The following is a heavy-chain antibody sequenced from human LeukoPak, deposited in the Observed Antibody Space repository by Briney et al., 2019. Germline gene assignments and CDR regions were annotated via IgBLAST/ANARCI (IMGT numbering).Heavy chain of an antibody. CDR3: ARGGWSSGYYSSTYFDY. V-gene: IGHV3-21*01. CDR2: ISSSSSYI. Sequence: PGGSLRLSRAASGFTFSSYSMNWVRQAPGKGLEWVSSISSSSSYIYYADSVKGRFTISRDNAKNSLYLQMNSLRAEDTAVYYCARGGWSSGYYSSTYFDYWGQGTLVTVSS. D-gene: IGHD3-22*01. J-gene: IGHJ4*02. CDR1: GFTFSSYS.